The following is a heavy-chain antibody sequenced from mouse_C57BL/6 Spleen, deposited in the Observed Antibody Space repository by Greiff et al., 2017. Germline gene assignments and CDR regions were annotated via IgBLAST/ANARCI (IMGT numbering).Heavy chain of an antibody. D-gene: IGHD1-1*01. J-gene: IGHJ4*01. Sequence: EVKLMESGGGLVQPGGSMKLSCVASGFTFSNYWMNWVRQSPEKGLEWVAQIRLKSDNYATHYAESVKGRFTISRDDSKSSVYLQMNNLRAEDTGIYYCTRITTVVAYYAMDYWGQGTSVTVSS. V-gene: IGHV6-3*01. CDR1: GFTFSNYW. CDR3: TRITTVVAYYAMDY. CDR2: IRLKSDNYAT.